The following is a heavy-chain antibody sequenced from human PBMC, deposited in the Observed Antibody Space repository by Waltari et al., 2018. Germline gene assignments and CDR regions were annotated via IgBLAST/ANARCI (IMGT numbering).Heavy chain of an antibody. V-gene: IGHV1-69*13. CDR3: ATGARGGTIYHWFDP. CDR1: GGKYSSYA. CDR2: IIPIFGTA. D-gene: IGHD1-7*01. J-gene: IGHJ5*02. Sequence: VQLVRSEAELKKTGYSVSVSCRSSGGKYSSYASSWLRQAPGQGLEWMGGIIPIFGTANYAQKFQGRVTITADESTSTAYMELSSLRSEDTAVYYCATGARGGTIYHWFDPWGQGTLVPVSS.